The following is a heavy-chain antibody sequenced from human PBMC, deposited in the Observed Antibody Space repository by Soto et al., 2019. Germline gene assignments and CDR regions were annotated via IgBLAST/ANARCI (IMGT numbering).Heavy chain of an antibody. V-gene: IGHV3-23*01. CDR3: AKDRGDFWSGYYPPVDY. D-gene: IGHD3-3*01. J-gene: IGHJ4*02. CDR2: ISVSGGGT. CDR1: GFTFSSYA. Sequence: GGSLRLSCAASGFTFSSYAMSWVRQAPGKGLEWVSTISVSGGGTYYADSVKGRFTVSRDNSKNTLYLQMNSLRAEDTAVYYCAKDRGDFWSGYYPPVDYWGQGTLVPVSS.